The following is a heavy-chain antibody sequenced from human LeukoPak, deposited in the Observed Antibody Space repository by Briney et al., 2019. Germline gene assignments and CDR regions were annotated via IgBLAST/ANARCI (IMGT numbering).Heavy chain of an antibody. CDR2: TKQDESDK. CDR1: GLTFDEYG. J-gene: IGHJ4*02. V-gene: IGHV3-7*01. D-gene: IGHD3-22*01. CDR3: ARDVVGALDF. Sequence: PGGSLRLSCVGSGLTFDEYGMHWVRQVPGKGLEWLANTKQDESDKGYADSVKGRFTISRDNGKNSLYLQMDSLTAEDTAVYYCARDVVGALDFWGQGTLVIVSS.